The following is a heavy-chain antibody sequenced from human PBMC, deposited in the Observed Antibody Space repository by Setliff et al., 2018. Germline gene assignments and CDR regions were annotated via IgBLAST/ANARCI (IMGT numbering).Heavy chain of an antibody. CDR1: GGSIGPHY. CDR3: ARGRNVAARLFDS. CDR2: IFYSDTA. J-gene: IGHJ4*02. Sequence: SETLSLTCTVSGGSIGPHYWSWIRQAPGKGLEWIGHIFYSDTAKYNPSLESRAAISVDSSKNQFSLKLSSVTAADTAVYYCARGRNVAARLFDSWGQGTLVTV. D-gene: IGHD6-6*01. V-gene: IGHV4-59*11.